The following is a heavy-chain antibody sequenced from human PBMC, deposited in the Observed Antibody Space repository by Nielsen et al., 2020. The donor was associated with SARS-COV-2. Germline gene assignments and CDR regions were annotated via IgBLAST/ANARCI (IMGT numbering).Heavy chain of an antibody. CDR3: ARERYCSSTSCGMDV. CDR2: INPDSGGT. Sequence: ASVKVSCKASGYTFTGYYMHWVRQAPGQGLEWMGWINPDSGGTIYAQKFQGRVTMTRDTSTSTVYMELSSLRSEDTAVYYCARERYCSSTSCGMDVWGQGTTVTVSS. CDR1: GYTFTGYY. D-gene: IGHD2-2*01. V-gene: IGHV1-2*02. J-gene: IGHJ6*02.